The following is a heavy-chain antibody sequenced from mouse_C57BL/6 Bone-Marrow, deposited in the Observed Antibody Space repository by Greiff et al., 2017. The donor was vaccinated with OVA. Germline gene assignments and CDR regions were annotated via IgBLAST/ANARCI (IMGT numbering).Heavy chain of an antibody. D-gene: IGHD3-2*02. J-gene: IGHJ4*01. CDR2: IRFKSDNYAT. CDR3: TEGQRRLRNYYAMDY. V-gene: IGHV6-3*01. CDR1: GFTFSNYW. Sequence: DVQLQESGGGLVQPGGSMKLSCVASGFTFSNYWMNWVRQSPEKGLEWVAQIRFKSDNYATHYAESVKGRFTISRDDSKSSVNLQMNNVRAEDTGIYYCTEGQRRLRNYYAMDYWGQGTSVTVSS.